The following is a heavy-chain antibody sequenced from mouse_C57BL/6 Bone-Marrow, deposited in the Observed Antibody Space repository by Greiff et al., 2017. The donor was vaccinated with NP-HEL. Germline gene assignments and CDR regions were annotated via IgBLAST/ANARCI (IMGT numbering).Heavy chain of an antibody. D-gene: IGHD3-2*02. CDR3: ARKSEGQDSSGYEYAMDY. J-gene: IGHJ4*01. V-gene: IGHV1-55*01. Sequence: VQLQQPGAELVKPGASVKMSCKASGYTFTSYWITWVKQRPGQGLEWIGDIYPGSGSTNYNEKFKSKATLTVDTSSSTAYMQLSSLTSEDSAVYYCARKSEGQDSSGYEYAMDYWGQGTSVTVSS. CDR2: IYPGSGST. CDR1: GYTFTSYW.